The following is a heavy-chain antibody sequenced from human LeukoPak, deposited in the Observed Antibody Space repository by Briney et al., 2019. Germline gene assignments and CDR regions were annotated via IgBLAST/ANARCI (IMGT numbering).Heavy chain of an antibody. CDR1: GFTSSSYG. CDR2: ISYDGSNK. D-gene: IGHD3-22*01. Sequence: PGGSLRLSCAASGFTSSSYGMHWVRQAPGKGLEWVAVISYDGSNKYYADSVKGRFTISRDNSKNTLYLQMNSLRAEDTAVYYCAKDRGPHYYDSSGYYDYWGQGTLVTVSS. CDR3: AKDRGPHYYDSSGYYDY. V-gene: IGHV3-30*18. J-gene: IGHJ4*02.